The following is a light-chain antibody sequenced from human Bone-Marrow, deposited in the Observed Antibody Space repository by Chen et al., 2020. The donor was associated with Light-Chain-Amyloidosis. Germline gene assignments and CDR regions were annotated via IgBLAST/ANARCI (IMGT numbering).Light chain of an antibody. CDR1: QGIYSH. Sequence: DIQLTQSPSVRSASVGDRVTITCRASQGIYSHLAWYQQKPGKAPKLLINAASTLQRGVPSRFSGSGSGSQFTLTISSLQPEDFATYYCQQLYTYPLTFGGGTKVVFK. CDR3: QQLYTYPLT. J-gene: IGKJ4*01. CDR2: AAS. V-gene: IGKV1-9*01.